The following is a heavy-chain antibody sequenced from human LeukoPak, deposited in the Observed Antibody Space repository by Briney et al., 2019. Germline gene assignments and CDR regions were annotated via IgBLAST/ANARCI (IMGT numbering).Heavy chain of an antibody. CDR2: IYYSGST. CDR1: GGSIGSYY. V-gene: IGHV4-59*01. J-gene: IGHJ4*02. D-gene: IGHD1-26*01. Sequence: SETLSLTCTVSGGSIGSYYWSWIRQPPGKGLEWIGYIYYSGSTNYNPSLKSRVTISVDTSKNQFSLKLSSVTAADTAVYYCARASLPSGSLGYWGQGTLVTVSS. CDR3: ARASLPSGSLGY.